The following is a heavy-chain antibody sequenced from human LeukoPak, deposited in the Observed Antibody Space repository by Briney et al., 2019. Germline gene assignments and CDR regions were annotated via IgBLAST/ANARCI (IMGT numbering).Heavy chain of an antibody. Sequence: PGGSLRLSCAASGFTFHHYAIHWVRQVPGKGLEWVSGISWNSAYIGYADSVKGRFTISRDNAKNSVYLQMNSLRAEDTALYYCAKDKPPLYSGYDWDLDFWGQGTMVTVSS. CDR3: AKDKPPLYSGYDWDLDF. CDR2: ISWNSAYI. CDR1: GFTFHHYA. D-gene: IGHD5-12*01. V-gene: IGHV3-9*01. J-gene: IGHJ4*02.